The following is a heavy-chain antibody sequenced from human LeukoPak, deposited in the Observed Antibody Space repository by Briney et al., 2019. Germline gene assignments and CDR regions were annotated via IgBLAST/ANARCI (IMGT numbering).Heavy chain of an antibody. V-gene: IGHV3-48*03. CDR3: ARVRLRWSREGY. CDR2: ISSSGSTI. CDR1: GFTFSNYA. D-gene: IGHD4-23*01. J-gene: IGHJ4*02. Sequence: PGGSLRLSCAASGFTFSNYAMNWVRQAPGKGLEWVSYISSSGSTIYYADSVKGRFTISRDNAKNSLYLQMNSLRAEDTAVYYCARVRLRWSREGYWGQGTLVTVSS.